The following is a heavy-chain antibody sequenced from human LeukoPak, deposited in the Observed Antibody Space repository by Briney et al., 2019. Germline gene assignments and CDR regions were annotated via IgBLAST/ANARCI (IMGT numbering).Heavy chain of an antibody. V-gene: IGHV1-69*05. Sequence: GASVKVSCKASGGTFSSYAISWVRQAPGQGLEWMGGIIPIFGTANYAQKFQGRVTITTDESTSTAYMELSSLRSEDTAVYYCARGNYYDSSVAFDIWGQGIMVTVSS. D-gene: IGHD3-22*01. CDR1: GGTFSSYA. J-gene: IGHJ3*02. CDR3: ARGNYYDSSVAFDI. CDR2: IIPIFGTA.